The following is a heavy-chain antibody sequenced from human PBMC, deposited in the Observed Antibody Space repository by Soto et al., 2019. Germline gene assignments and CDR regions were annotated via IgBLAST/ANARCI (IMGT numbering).Heavy chain of an antibody. CDR1: GFTFSSYS. Sequence: GGSLRLSCAASGFTFSSYSMNWVRQAPGKGLEWVSSISSSSSYIYYADSVKGRFTISRDNAKNSLYLQMNSLRAADTAVYYCARGKGAAAGHSNFDYWGQGALVTVSS. D-gene: IGHD6-13*01. V-gene: IGHV3-21*04. CDR2: ISSSSSYI. J-gene: IGHJ4*02. CDR3: ARGKGAAAGHSNFDY.